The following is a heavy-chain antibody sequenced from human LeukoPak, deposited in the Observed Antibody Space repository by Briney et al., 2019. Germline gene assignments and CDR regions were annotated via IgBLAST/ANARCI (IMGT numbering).Heavy chain of an antibody. CDR3: GRDALVGYFSYYYMHV. CDR1: GGSISSHY. CDR2: ISNSGST. Sequence: KSSETLSLTCTVSGGSISSHYWTWIRQSPVKGLEWIGDISNSGSTSYNPSLKSRVTISIDTSKNQFSLKLSSVTAADTAVYYCGRDALVGYFSYYYMHVWGKGTTVTVSS. D-gene: IGHD2-15*01. V-gene: IGHV4-59*11. J-gene: IGHJ6*03.